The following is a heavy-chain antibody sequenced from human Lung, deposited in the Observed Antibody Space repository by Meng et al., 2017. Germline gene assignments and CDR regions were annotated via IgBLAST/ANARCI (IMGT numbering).Heavy chain of an antibody. D-gene: IGHD1-26*01. CDR3: AHSRVGATEFDY. J-gene: IGHJ4*02. CDR1: GLSFTLIVLG. CDR2: INWDDDK. V-gene: IGHV2-5*02. Sequence: LKESGHKLVKPTQTLRRTFTFSGLSFTLIVLGVGWIRHAQGKGRVWLALINWDDDKRYSRALKSTLTSNKDTSKHQVVLTMTSMDPVDTATYYCAHSRVGATEFDYWGQGTLVTVSS.